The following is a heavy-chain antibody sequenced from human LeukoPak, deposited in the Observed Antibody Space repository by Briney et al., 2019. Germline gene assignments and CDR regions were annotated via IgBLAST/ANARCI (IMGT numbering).Heavy chain of an antibody. CDR2: IYHSGST. Sequence: SETLSLTCTVSGYSISSGYYWGWIRQPPGKGLEWIGSIYHSGSTYYNPSLKSRVTISVDTSKNQFSLKLSSVTAADTAVYYCARHLTRSMVRGVIPWFDPWGQGTLVTVSS. V-gene: IGHV4-38-2*02. CDR3: ARHLTRSMVRGVIPWFDP. J-gene: IGHJ5*02. D-gene: IGHD3-10*01. CDR1: GYSISSGYY.